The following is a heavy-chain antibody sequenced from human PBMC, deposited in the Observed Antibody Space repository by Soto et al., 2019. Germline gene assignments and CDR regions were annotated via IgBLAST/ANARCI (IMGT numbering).Heavy chain of an antibody. D-gene: IGHD3-10*01. Sequence: SETLSLTCTVSGGSMSRYYWSWIRQPPGKGLEWIGYIYDSGNTNYNSSLKSRVTISVDTSKSQFSLKLRSVTAADTAVYYCARHLGVRGVIGGMDVWGQGTTVTVSS. CDR1: GGSMSRYY. V-gene: IGHV4-59*01. CDR3: ARHLGVRGVIGGMDV. J-gene: IGHJ6*02. CDR2: IYDSGNT.